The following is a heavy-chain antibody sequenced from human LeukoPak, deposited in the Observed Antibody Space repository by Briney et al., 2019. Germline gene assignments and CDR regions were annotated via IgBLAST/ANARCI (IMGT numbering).Heavy chain of an antibody. Sequence: GGSLRLSCAASGFTLSNYAMHWVRQAPGKGLEWVAFTRYDASNIYYADSVKGRFTISRDNSKNTLYLQMNSLRAEDTAVYYCARASRPDYGGNLLSLNFDLWGRGTLVSVSS. CDR1: GFTLSNYA. D-gene: IGHD4-23*01. CDR3: ARASRPDYGGNLLSLNFDL. J-gene: IGHJ2*01. CDR2: TRYDASNI. V-gene: IGHV3-30*02.